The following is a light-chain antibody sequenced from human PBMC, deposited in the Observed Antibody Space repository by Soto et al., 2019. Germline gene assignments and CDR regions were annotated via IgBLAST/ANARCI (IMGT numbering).Light chain of an antibody. CDR3: QVWDTDSRV. Sequence: SYELTQPLSVSVALGQTARITWGGNNIGSKNVHWYQQKPGQAPVLVIYRDANRPSGIPERFSGSNSGNTATLTISRAQAGDEADYCQVWDTDSRVFGGGTKLTVL. V-gene: IGLV3-9*01. J-gene: IGLJ2*01. CDR1: NIGSKN. CDR2: RDA.